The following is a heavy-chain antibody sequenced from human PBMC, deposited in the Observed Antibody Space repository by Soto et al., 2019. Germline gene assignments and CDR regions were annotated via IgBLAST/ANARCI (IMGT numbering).Heavy chain of an antibody. CDR1: GYTFTGYY. J-gene: IGHJ5*02. CDR3: ARKLVRASWSLGGWFDP. Sequence: ASVKVSCKASGYTFTGYYMHWVRQAPGQGLEWMGWINPNSGGTNYAQKFQGRVTMTRDTSISTAYMELSRLRSDDTAVYYCARKLVRASWSLGGWFDPWGQGTLVTVSS. V-gene: IGHV1-2*02. D-gene: IGHD6-13*01. CDR2: INPNSGGT.